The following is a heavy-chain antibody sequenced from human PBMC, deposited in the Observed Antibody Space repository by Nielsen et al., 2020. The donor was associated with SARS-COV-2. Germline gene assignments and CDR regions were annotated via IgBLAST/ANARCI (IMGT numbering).Heavy chain of an antibody. CDR1: GYTFTSND. D-gene: IGHD3-22*01. CDR2: ISPSNGNT. Sequence: ASVKVSCKASGYTFTSNDITWVRQAPGQGLEWMGRISPSNGNTKYAQRFQGRVTMTTDTSTRTAYMELRSLTSDDTAVYYCARGRKGGGIVVVIPYYYYYMDVWGKGTTVTVSS. J-gene: IGHJ6*03. CDR3: ARGRKGGGIVVVIPYYYYYMDV. V-gene: IGHV1-18*04.